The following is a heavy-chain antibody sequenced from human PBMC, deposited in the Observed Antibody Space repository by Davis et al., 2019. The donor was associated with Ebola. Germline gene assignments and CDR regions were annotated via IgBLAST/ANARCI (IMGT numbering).Heavy chain of an antibody. CDR1: GFPFSAYF. D-gene: IGHD3-22*01. J-gene: IGHJ2*01. CDR2: SRNQENHYNT. Sequence: GGSLRLSCGASGFPFSAYFMDWVRLTPGTGLEWVGLSRNQENHYNTEYAASVRGRFTITRDDSKKSMYLQMNSLRTEDTAVYYCAREQYYYDSSGYYMWYFDLWGRGTLVTVSS. CDR3: AREQYYYDSSGYYMWYFDL. V-gene: IGHV3-72*01.